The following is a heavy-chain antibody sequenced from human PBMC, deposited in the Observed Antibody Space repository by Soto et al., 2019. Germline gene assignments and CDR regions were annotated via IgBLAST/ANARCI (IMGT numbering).Heavy chain of an antibody. Sequence: PSETLSLTCTVSGGSISSGDYYWSWIRQPPGKGLEWIGYIYYSGSTYYNPSLKSRVTISVDTSKNQFSLKLSSVTAADTAVYYCARDRDSSTSGTLGVWGQGTTVTVSS. J-gene: IGHJ6*02. V-gene: IGHV4-30-4*01. CDR1: GGSISSGDYY. D-gene: IGHD2-2*01. CDR3: ARDRDSSTSGTLGV. CDR2: IYYSGST.